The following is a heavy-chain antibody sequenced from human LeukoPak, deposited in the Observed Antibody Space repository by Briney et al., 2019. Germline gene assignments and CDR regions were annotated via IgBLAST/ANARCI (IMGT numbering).Heavy chain of an antibody. CDR3: AKEGSSYYEYYFDY. CDR2: ISYDGTKK. D-gene: IGHD3-22*01. Sequence: GRSLRLSCAASGFTFRSYGMHWVRQAPGKGLEWVAVISYDGTKKYYADSVKGRFTISRDNSKNTLYLQMNSLRAEDTSVYYCAKEGSSYYEYYFDYWGQGTLVTVSS. J-gene: IGHJ4*02. V-gene: IGHV3-30*18. CDR1: GFTFRSYG.